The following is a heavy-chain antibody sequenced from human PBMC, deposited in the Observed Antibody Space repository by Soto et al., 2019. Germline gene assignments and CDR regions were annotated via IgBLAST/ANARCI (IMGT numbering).Heavy chain of an antibody. CDR3: ARELASSNYYSFDY. V-gene: IGHV3-48*02. Sequence: PGGSLRLSCAASGFTFSTYSMNWVRQAPGKGLEWVSYISRSSSAIYYADSVKGRFTISRDNAKNSLYLQMNSLRDEDTAIYYCARELASSNYYSFDYWGQGTLVTVSS. J-gene: IGHJ4*02. CDR1: GFTFSTYS. D-gene: IGHD3-22*01. CDR2: ISRSSSAI.